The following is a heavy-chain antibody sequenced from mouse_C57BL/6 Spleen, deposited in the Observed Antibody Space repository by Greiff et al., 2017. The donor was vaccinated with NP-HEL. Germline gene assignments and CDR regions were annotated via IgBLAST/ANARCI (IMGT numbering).Heavy chain of an antibody. J-gene: IGHJ4*01. CDR1: GYTFTSYG. V-gene: IGHV1-81*01. Sequence: VQLVESGAELARPGASVKLSCKASGYTFTSYGISWVKQRTGQGLEWIGEIYPRSGNTYYNEKFKGKATLTADKSSSTAYMELRSLTSEDSAVYFCARRYDYVAMDYWGQGTSVTVSS. D-gene: IGHD2-4*01. CDR3: ARRYDYVAMDY. CDR2: IYPRSGNT.